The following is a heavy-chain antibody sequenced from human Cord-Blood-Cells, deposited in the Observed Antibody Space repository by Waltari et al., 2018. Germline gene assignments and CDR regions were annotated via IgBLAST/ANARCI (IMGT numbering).Heavy chain of an antibody. CDR3: ARDPSSSSWYWYFDL. V-gene: IGHV4-4*07. CDR2: IYTSGST. Sequence: QVQLQESGPGLVKPSETLSLTCTVSGGSISSYYWSWIRQPAGKGLEWIGRIYTSGSTNYSPSRKSRVTMSVDTSKNQFALKLSSVTAADTAVYYCARDPSSSSWYWYFDLWGRGTLVTVSS. D-gene: IGHD6-13*01. CDR1: GGSISSYY. J-gene: IGHJ2*01.